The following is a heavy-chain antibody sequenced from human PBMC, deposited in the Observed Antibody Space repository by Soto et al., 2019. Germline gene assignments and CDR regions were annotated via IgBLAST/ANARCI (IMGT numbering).Heavy chain of an antibody. CDR2: IISTGGT. D-gene: IGHD4-17*01. CDR1: ESTFSIYA. V-gene: IGHV3-23*01. CDR3: AKVYGDYYHSFPI. Sequence: PGGSQRFSGGSAESTFSIYARSGGRQARGKGLEWVSTIISTGGTYYADSVRRRFTVSRDNSKTTLYLQVNSLTAEDTALYYCAKVYGDYYHSFPIWGQGTMVTVSS. J-gene: IGHJ3*02.